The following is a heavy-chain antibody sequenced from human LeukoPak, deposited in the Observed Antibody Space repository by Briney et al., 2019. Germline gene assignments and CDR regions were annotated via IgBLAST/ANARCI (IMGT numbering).Heavy chain of an antibody. CDR3: ARGPPIVVVPAAPPSHYYYMDV. Sequence: SETLSLTCAVYGGSFSGYYWSWIRQPPGEGLEWIGEINHSGSTNYNPSLKSRVTISVDTSKNQFSLKLSSVTAADTAVYYCARGPPIVVVPAAPPSHYYYMDVWGKGTTVTVSS. V-gene: IGHV4-34*01. D-gene: IGHD2-2*01. J-gene: IGHJ6*03. CDR1: GGSFSGYY. CDR2: INHSGST.